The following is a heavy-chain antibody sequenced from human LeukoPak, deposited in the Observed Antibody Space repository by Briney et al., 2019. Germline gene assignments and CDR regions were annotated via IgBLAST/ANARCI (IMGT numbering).Heavy chain of an antibody. CDR1: GGSFTTYY. J-gene: IGHJ4*02. D-gene: IGHD3-10*01. Sequence: SETLSLTCTVSGGSFTTYYWSWIRQPAGRGLEWIGHIDSSGTTNYNPSLKSRVTISVDTSKNQFSLKLSSVTAADTAVYYCAASRRGSRVIDYWGQGTLVTVSS. V-gene: IGHV4-4*07. CDR3: AASRRGSRVIDY. CDR2: IDSSGTT.